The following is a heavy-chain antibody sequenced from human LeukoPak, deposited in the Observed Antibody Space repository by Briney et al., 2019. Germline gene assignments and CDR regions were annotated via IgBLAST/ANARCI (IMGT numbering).Heavy chain of an antibody. D-gene: IGHD6-19*01. CDR1: GGSISSSNW. Sequence: PSETLSLTCAVSGGSISSSNWWSWVRQPPGKGLEWIGETYHSGSTNYNPSLKSRVTISVDKSKNQFSLKLSSVTAADTAVYYCARRLAGAVAAHNWFDPWGQGTLVTVSS. CDR3: ARRLAGAVAAHNWFDP. V-gene: IGHV4-4*02. J-gene: IGHJ5*02. CDR2: TYHSGST.